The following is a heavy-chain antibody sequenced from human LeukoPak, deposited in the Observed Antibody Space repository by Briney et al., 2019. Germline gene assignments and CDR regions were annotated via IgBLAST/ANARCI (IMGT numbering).Heavy chain of an antibody. J-gene: IGHJ6*02. D-gene: IGHD3-10*01. CDR3: ARDRGFGKSLYYYGMDV. V-gene: IGHV3-48*03. CDR1: EFTFSNYE. CDR2: ISSSGTTI. Sequence: GGSLRLSCVASEFTFSNYEMNWVRQAPGKGLEWVSYISSSGTTIDYADSVKGRVTISRDNAKNSLYLQMNSLRADDTAVYYCARDRGFGKSLYYYGMDVWGQGTTVTVSS.